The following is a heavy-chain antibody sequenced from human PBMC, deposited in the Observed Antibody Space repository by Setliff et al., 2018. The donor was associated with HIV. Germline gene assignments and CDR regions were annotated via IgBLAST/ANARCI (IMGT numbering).Heavy chain of an antibody. V-gene: IGHV4-39*01. Sequence: SETLSLTCSVSGGSISSSTYYWGWIRQPPGQGLEWIGSIYHSGFTYHNPSLKSRITLSVDTSKNQFSLKLSSVTAADTAVYYCAKYAYSEEVGVSWFDPWGPGILVTVSS. D-gene: IGHD2-8*01. CDR2: IYHSGFT. CDR1: GGSISSSTYY. CDR3: AKYAYSEEVGVSWFDP. J-gene: IGHJ5*02.